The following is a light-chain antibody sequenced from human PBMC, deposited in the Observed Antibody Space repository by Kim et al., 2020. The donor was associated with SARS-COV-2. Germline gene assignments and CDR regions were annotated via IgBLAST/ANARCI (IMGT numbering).Light chain of an antibody. V-gene: IGLV1-44*01. CDR2: TDD. J-gene: IGLJ3*02. Sequence: ELTQPPSASGTPGQRVTISCSGNSSNIGSNTVNWYQQFPGTAPQLLIDTDDRPPSGVSDRVSCSKSGTSASLAISPLRSEDEADYYCVTWDDSLDVWMFGGRTQLTVL. CDR1: SSNIGSNT. CDR3: VTWDDSLDVWM.